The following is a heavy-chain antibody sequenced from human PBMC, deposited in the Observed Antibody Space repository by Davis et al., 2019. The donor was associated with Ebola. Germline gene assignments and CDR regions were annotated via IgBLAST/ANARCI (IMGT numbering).Heavy chain of an antibody. J-gene: IGHJ4*02. D-gene: IGHD6-19*01. V-gene: IGHV3-7*03. CDR3: AREMGIAVS. CDR1: GFTFSSYW. CDR2: IKQDGSEK. Sequence: GESLKISCAASGFTFSSYWMSWVRQAPGQGLEWVANIKQDGSEKYYVDSVKGRFTISRDNAKNSLYLQMNSLRAEDTAVYYCAREMGIAVSWGQGTLVTVSS.